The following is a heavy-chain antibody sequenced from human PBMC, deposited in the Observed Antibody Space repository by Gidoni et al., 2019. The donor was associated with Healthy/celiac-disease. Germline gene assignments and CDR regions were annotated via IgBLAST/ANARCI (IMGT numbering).Heavy chain of an antibody. CDR2: IYYSGST. D-gene: IGHD2-15*01. CDR3: AGYCSGGSCYADFDY. Sequence: LEWIGYIYYSGSTYYNPSLKSRVTISVDTSKNQFSLKLSSVTAADTAVYYCAGYCSGGSCYADFDYWGQGTLVTVSS. V-gene: IGHV4-31*02. J-gene: IGHJ4*02.